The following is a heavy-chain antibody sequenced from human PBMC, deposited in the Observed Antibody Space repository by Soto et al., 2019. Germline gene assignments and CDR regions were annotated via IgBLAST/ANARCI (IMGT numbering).Heavy chain of an antibody. CDR1: GGSISRYY. D-gene: IGHD4-17*01. Sequence: SETLSLTCTVSGGSISRYYWSWIRQAPGRGLEWIGNIFSSGSTNYNPSLKSRVAISVDTSKSQISLMVSSLTAADTALYYCARGATVTQYDYWGQGTLVTVSS. CDR2: IFSSGST. V-gene: IGHV4-59*01. J-gene: IGHJ4*02. CDR3: ARGATVTQYDY.